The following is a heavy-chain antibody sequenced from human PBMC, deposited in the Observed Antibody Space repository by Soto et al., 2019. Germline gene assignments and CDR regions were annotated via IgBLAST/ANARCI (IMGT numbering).Heavy chain of an antibody. D-gene: IGHD3-10*01. Sequence: AAVKVSCKASGYTFTRYYMHWVRQAPGQGLEWMGIINPSGGSTSYAQKFQGRVTMTRDNSKNTLYLQMNSLRAEDTAVYYCEKDSTGWFGNWFDPWGQGTLVTVSS. V-gene: IGHV1-46*01. J-gene: IGHJ5*02. CDR2: INPSGGST. CDR3: EKDSTGWFGNWFDP. CDR1: GYTFTRYY.